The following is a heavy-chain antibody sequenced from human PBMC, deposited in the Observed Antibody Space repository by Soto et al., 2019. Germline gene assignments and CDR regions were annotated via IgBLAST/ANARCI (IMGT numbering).Heavy chain of an antibody. Sequence: QVQLVQSGAEVKKPGASVKVSCKASGYTFTSYGISWVRQAPGQGLEWMGWISAYNGNTNYAQKLQGRVTMTTDTSTSTAYMDLRSLRSDDTAVYYCARAIGYCSGGSCPHNAFDIWGQGTMVTVSS. CDR1: GYTFTSYG. D-gene: IGHD2-15*01. CDR2: ISAYNGNT. CDR3: ARAIGYCSGGSCPHNAFDI. V-gene: IGHV1-18*01. J-gene: IGHJ3*02.